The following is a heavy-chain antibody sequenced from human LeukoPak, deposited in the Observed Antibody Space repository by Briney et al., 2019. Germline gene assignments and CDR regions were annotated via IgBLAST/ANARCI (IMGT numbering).Heavy chain of an antibody. D-gene: IGHD3-22*01. CDR3: AKDRFRGYTSGYDY. CDR1: GFTFSSYW. Sequence: GGSLRLSCAASGFTFSSYWMHWVRQAPGKGLEWVSGISWDSGSEGYADSVQGRFTISRDNAKNSLYLHMNSLRAEDTALYYCAKDRFRGYTSGYDYWGQGTLVTVSS. CDR2: ISWDSGSE. J-gene: IGHJ4*02. V-gene: IGHV3-9*01.